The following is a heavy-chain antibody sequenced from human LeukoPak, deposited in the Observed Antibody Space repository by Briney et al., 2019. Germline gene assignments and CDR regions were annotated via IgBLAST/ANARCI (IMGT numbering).Heavy chain of an antibody. V-gene: IGHV3-20*04. CDR2: INWDGGST. Sequence: PGGSLRLSCAASGFTFSSYSMNWVRQAPGKGLEWLSGINWDGGSTGYADSVKGRFTISRDNARNSLYLQMNSLRAEDTAFYYCARTGSGHCTSSSCYTGYYYFYMEVWGKGTTVTVSS. CDR1: GFTFSSYS. CDR3: ARTGSGHCTSSSCYTGYYYFYMEV. J-gene: IGHJ6*03. D-gene: IGHD2-2*02.